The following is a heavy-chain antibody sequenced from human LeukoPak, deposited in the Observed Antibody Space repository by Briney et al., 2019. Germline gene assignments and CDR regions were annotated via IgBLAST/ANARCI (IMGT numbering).Heavy chain of an antibody. Sequence: SETLSLTCTVSGDSISSGGYYWSWIRQHPGKGLEWIGYIYYSGSAYYNPFLKRRVSISVDTSKNQFSLKLTSVTAADTALYFCAKDYSRGYAWFDPWGQGILVTVSS. CDR2: IYYSGSA. CDR1: GDSISSGGYY. V-gene: IGHV4-31*03. J-gene: IGHJ5*02. CDR3: AKDYSRGYAWFDP. D-gene: IGHD5-12*01.